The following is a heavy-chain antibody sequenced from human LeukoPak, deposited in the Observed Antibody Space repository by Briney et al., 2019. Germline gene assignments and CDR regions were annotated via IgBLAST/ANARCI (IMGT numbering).Heavy chain of an antibody. J-gene: IGHJ4*02. Sequence: PGGSLGLSCAASGFTFSSYGMHWVRQAPGKGLEWVAVISYDGSNKYYADSVKGRFTISRDNSKNTLYLQMNSLRAEDTAVYYCAKARLIVVESYYFDYWGQGTLVTVSS. CDR3: AKARLIVVESYYFDY. D-gene: IGHD3-22*01. V-gene: IGHV3-30*18. CDR1: GFTFSSYG. CDR2: ISYDGSNK.